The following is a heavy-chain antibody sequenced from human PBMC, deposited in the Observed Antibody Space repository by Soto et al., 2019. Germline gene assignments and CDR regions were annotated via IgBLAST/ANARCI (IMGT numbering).Heavy chain of an antibody. Sequence: QVQLVESGGGVVQPGTSLTLSCVSSGFTFSRYAMHWVRQAPGKGLEWVGIISYDGISKYYADSVQGRFAISRDNSKDTLYLQMNGLRPEDTAMYLCAKDPPEASWRPDYFDRWGQGTLVAVSS. CDR1: GFTFSRYA. CDR2: ISYDGISK. D-gene: IGHD6-25*01. J-gene: IGHJ4*02. CDR3: AKDPPEASWRPDYFDR. V-gene: IGHV3-30*18.